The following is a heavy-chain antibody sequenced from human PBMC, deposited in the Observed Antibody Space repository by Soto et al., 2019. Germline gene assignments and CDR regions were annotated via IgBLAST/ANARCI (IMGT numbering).Heavy chain of an antibody. CDR3: ATGTTGRHYYYGMDV. J-gene: IGHJ6*02. D-gene: IGHD1-1*01. Sequence: ASVKVSCKVSGYTLTELSMHWVRQAPGKGLEWMGGFDPEDGETIYAQKFQGRVTMTEDTSTDTAYMELSSLRSEDTAVYYRATGTTGRHYYYGMDVWGQGTTVTVSS. V-gene: IGHV1-24*01. CDR2: FDPEDGET. CDR1: GYTLTELS.